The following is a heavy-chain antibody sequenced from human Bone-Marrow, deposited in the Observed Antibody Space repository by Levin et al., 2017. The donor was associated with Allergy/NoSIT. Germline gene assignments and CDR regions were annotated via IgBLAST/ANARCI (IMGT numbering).Heavy chain of an antibody. CDR2: TYYSKST. CDR1: GGSMRSSY. J-gene: IGHJ4*02. D-gene: IGHD3-22*01. CDR3: AREGGNYYDSGRYSY. V-gene: IGHV4-59*01. Sequence: SQTLSLTCTVSGGSMRSSYWSWIRQPPGKGLEWIGSTYYSKSTNYNPSLASRLTISLDTSKNQFSLKLSSVTAADTAMYYCAREGGNYYDSGRYSYWGPGTLVTVSS.